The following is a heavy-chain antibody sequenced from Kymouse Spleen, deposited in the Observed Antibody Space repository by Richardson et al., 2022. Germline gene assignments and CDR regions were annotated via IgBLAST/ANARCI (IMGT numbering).Heavy chain of an antibody. V-gene: IGHV3-73*02. CDR3: TRHGSAARNFDY. CDR2: IRSKANSYAT. Sequence: EVQLVESGGGLVQPGGSLKLSCAASGFTFSGSAMHWVRQASGKGLEWVGRIRSKANSYATAYAASVKGRFTISRDDSKNTAYLQMNSLKTEDTAVYYCTRHGSAARNFDYWGQGTLVTVSS. J-gene: IGHJ4*02. CDR1: GFTFSGSA. D-gene: IGHD6-6*01.